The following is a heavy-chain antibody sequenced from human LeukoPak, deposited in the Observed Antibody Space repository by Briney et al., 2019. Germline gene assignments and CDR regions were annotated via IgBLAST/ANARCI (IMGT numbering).Heavy chain of an antibody. CDR2: IYTAGNR. CDR3: ARGRRCGLSDDYGACFDQ. J-gene: IGHJ4*02. V-gene: IGHV3-53*01. Sequence: PGGSLRLSCAASGFTVSTNHVSWVRLAPGKGLEWVSIIYTAGNRYYADSVKGRFTLSRDNSKNTVNLQMNSLRAEDTAVYYCARGRRCGLSDDYGACFDQWGQGILVTVSS. D-gene: IGHD4/OR15-4a*01. CDR1: GFTVSTNH.